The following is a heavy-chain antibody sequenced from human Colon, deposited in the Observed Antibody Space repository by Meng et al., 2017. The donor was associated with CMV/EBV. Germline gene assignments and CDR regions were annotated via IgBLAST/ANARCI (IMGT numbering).Heavy chain of an antibody. CDR3: AKESGYGFLGSNYFDS. D-gene: IGHD3-16*01. Sequence: GESLKISCAASKFAFPKYAMTWVRQAPGKGLEWVSTASTGGSTYYADSVKGRFTISRDNSENTLYLQMSSLRAEDTAVYYCAKESGYGFLGSNYFDSWGQGTLVTVSS. CDR2: ASTGGST. V-gene: IGHV3-23*01. J-gene: IGHJ4*02. CDR1: KFAFPKYA.